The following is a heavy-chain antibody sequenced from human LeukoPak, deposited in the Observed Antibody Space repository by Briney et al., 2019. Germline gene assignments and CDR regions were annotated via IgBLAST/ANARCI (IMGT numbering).Heavy chain of an antibody. CDR1: GGSISSFY. CDR2: IYYIGST. D-gene: IGHD3-16*02. CDR3: ASGLKYYYYVWGSYRHVGAFDI. Sequence: PSETLSLTCTVSGGSISSFYWSWVRQPPGKGLEWIGYIYYIGSTNYNPSLQSRVTISVDTSKKPFSLKLRSVTAADTAVYYWASGLKYYYYVWGSYRHVGAFDIWGQGTMVTVSS. J-gene: IGHJ3*02. V-gene: IGHV4-59*01.